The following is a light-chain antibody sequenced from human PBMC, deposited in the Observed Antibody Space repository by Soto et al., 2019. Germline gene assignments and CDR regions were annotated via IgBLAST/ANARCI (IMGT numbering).Light chain of an antibody. J-gene: IGLJ1*01. Sequence: QSALTQPASVSGSPGQSITISCTGTSSDGGGYNYVSWYQQHPGKAPKLMIYDVSNRPSGVSNRFSGSNSGNTASLTISGLQAEDEADYYCSSYTSSSTPYVFGTGTKVTVL. CDR1: SSDGGGYNY. CDR2: DVS. CDR3: SSYTSSSTPYV. V-gene: IGLV2-14*01.